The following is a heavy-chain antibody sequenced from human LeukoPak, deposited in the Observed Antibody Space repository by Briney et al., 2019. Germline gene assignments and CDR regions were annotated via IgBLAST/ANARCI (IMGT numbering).Heavy chain of an antibody. CDR3: ARDYYGRAFDI. Sequence: GGSLRLSCAASGFTVSSNYMNWVRQAPGKGLEWVSVIYSGRSTNYADSVKGRFTISRDNAKNSLYLQMNSLRAEDTAVYYCARDYYGRAFDIWGQGTMVTVSS. V-gene: IGHV3-53*01. D-gene: IGHD3-10*01. CDR1: GFTVSSNY. CDR2: IYSGRST. J-gene: IGHJ3*02.